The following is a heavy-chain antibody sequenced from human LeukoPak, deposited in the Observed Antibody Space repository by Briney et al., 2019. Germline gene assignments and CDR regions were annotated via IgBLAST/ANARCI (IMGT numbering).Heavy chain of an antibody. D-gene: IGHD3-10*01. J-gene: IGHJ4*02. V-gene: IGHV4-30-4*01. Sequence: SQTLSLTCTVSGGSISSGDYYWSWIRQPPGKGLEWIGYIYYSGSTYYNPSLKSRVTISVDTSKNQFSLKLSSVTAADTAVYYCARVSSWFRHFDYWGQGTLVTVSS. CDR3: ARVSSWFRHFDY. CDR1: GGSISSGDYY. CDR2: IYYSGST.